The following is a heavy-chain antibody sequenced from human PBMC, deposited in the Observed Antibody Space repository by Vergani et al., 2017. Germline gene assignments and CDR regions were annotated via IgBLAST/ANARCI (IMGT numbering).Heavy chain of an antibody. J-gene: IGHJ6*03. D-gene: IGHD4-17*01. V-gene: IGHV4-39*07. CDR2: IYYSGST. CDR3: ASLKLRDAYFMDV. Sequence: QVQLQESGPGLVKPSETLSLTCTVSNDSVSNTFYYWGWIRQTPGKGLEWIGSIYYSGSTYYNPSLESRVTMSVDTSKSQFSLKLNSVTAADTAVYYCASLKLRDAYFMDVWGKGTTVTVSS. CDR1: NDSVSNTFYY.